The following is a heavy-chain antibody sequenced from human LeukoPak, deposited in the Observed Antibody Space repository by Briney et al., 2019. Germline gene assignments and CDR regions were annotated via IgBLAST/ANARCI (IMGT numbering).Heavy chain of an antibody. CDR2: IIPIFGTA. V-gene: IGHV1-69*06. J-gene: IGHJ6*03. CDR1: GGTFSSYA. Sequence: GASVKVSCKASGGTFSSYAISWVRQAPGQGLEWMGGIIPIFGTANYAQKFQGRVTITADKSTSTAYMELSSLRSEDTAVYYCALSSTSLTHYYYYYYMDVWGKGTTVTVSS. D-gene: IGHD2-2*01. CDR3: ALSSTSLTHYYYYYYMDV.